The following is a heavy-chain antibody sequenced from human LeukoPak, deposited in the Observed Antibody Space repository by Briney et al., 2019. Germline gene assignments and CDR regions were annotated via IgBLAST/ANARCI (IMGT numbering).Heavy chain of an antibody. CDR2: IYYSGST. D-gene: IGHD6-13*01. CDR1: GGSISSHY. Sequence: SETLSLTCTVSGGSISSHYWSWIRQPPGKGLEWIGYIYYSGSTNYNPSLKSRVTISVDTSKNQFSLKLSSVTAADTAVYYCAREIAAAGTIRLDPWGQGTLVTVSS. V-gene: IGHV4-59*11. J-gene: IGHJ5*02. CDR3: AREIAAAGTIRLDP.